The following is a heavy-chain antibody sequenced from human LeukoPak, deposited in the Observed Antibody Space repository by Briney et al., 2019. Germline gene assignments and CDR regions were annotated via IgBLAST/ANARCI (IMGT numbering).Heavy chain of an antibody. CDR1: GFSLSTSGVG. J-gene: IGHJ4*02. Sequence: SGPTLVNPTQTLTLTCTFSGFSLSTSGVGVGWIRQPPGKALEWLALIYWDDDKRYSPSPKSRLTITKDTSKNQVVLTMTNMDPVDTATYYCAHRTSYSSSWTYYFDYWGQGTLVTVSS. V-gene: IGHV2-5*02. CDR3: AHRTSYSSSWTYYFDY. CDR2: IYWDDDK. D-gene: IGHD6-13*01.